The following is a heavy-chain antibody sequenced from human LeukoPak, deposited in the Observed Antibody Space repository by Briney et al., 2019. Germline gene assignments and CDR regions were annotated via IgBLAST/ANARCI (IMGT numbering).Heavy chain of an antibody. D-gene: IGHD3-3*01. J-gene: IGHJ4*02. CDR3: AKGYYDFWSGYYTDYFDY. Sequence: SLSLSCAASGFTFDDYAMHWVRQAPGKGLEWVSGISWNSGSIGYADSVKGRFTISRDNAKNSLYLQMNSLRAEDTALYYCAKGYYDFWSGYYTDYFDYWGQGTLVTVSS. CDR1: GFTFDDYA. CDR2: ISWNSGSI. V-gene: IGHV3-9*01.